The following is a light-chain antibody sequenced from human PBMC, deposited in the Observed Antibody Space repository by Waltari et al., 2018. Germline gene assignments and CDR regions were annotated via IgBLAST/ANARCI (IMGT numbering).Light chain of an antibody. CDR1: QSITNW. J-gene: IGKJ2*01. CDR2: RAS. V-gene: IGKV1-5*03. Sequence: DIQMTQSPSTLSASVGDRVTITCRASQSITNWLAWYQQKPGKVPRLLIHRASNLESGVPSSVSGRGSGTEFTLTISSLQPDDFGTYYCQQYHSYPHTFGQGTKLEIK. CDR3: QQYHSYPHT.